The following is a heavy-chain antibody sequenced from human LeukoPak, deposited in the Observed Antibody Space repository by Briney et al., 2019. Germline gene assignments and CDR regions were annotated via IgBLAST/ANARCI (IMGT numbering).Heavy chain of an antibody. V-gene: IGHV4-38-2*02. J-gene: IGHJ5*02. Sequence: SETLSLTCTVSGYSISSGYYWGWIRQPPGKVLEWTGSVYHSGRTYYNPSLKRRVTISVDTSKNQFYLKLSSVTAAATAVYYCAREGDSSSVGWFDPWGPGTLVTASS. D-gene: IGHD1-26*01. CDR2: VYHSGRT. CDR3: AREGDSSSVGWFDP. CDR1: GYSISSGYY.